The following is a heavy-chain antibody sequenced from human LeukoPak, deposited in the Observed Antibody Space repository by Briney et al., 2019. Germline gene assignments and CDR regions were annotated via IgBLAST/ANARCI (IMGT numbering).Heavy chain of an antibody. CDR3: ARGAAAAFDP. J-gene: IGHJ5*02. D-gene: IGHD6-13*01. V-gene: IGHV4-34*01. CDR1: GGSFSGYY. Sequence: SETLSLTCAVYGGSFSGYYWSWIRQPPGKGLEWIGEINHSGSTNYNPSLKSRVTISVDTSKNQFSLKLSSVTAADTAVYYCARGAAAAFDPWGQGTLVTVSS. CDR2: INHSGST.